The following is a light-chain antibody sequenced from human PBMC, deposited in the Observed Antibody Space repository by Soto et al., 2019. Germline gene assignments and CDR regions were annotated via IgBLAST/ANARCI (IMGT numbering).Light chain of an antibody. J-gene: IGLJ2*01. CDR3: QSYDSSLSAVV. CDR2: GNS. V-gene: IGLV1-40*01. Sequence: QSVLTQPPSVSGAPGQRVTISCTGSSSNSGAGYDVHWYQQLPGTAPKLLIYGNSNRPSGVPDRFSGSKSGTSASLAITGLQAEDEADYYCQSYDSSLSAVVFGGGPKLTVL. CDR1: SSNSGAGYD.